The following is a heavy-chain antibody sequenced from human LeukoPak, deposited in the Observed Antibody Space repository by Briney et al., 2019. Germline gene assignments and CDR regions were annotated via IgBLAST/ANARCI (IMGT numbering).Heavy chain of an antibody. V-gene: IGHV4-59*02. Sequence: SETLSLTCTVSGESVSSYFWSWVRQTPEKGLEWIANMHYSGTTYYNPSLKSRVIMSVDTSKNQFSLKLTSVTAADTAVYYCTRDIRMVGATQYFDYWGQGALVTVSS. CDR2: MHYSGTT. D-gene: IGHD1-26*01. CDR3: TRDIRMVGATQYFDY. CDR1: GESVSSYF. J-gene: IGHJ4*02.